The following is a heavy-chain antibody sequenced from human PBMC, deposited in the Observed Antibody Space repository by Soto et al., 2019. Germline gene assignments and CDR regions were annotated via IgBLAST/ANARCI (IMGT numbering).Heavy chain of an antibody. CDR3: ARDGSREQYCGGDCYPSNWFDP. CDR1: GYTFTSYY. D-gene: IGHD2-21*02. CDR2: INPSGGST. V-gene: IGHV1-46*01. Sequence: ASVKVSCKASGYTFTSYYMHWVRQAPGQGLEWMGIINPSGGSTSYAQKFQGRVTMTRDTSTSTVYMELSSLRSEDTAVYYCARDGSREQYCGGDCYPSNWFDPWGQGTLVTVSS. J-gene: IGHJ5*02.